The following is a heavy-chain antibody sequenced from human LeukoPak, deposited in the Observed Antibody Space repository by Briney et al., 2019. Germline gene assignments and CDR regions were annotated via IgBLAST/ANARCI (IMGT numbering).Heavy chain of an antibody. J-gene: IGHJ4*02. CDR3: ARLNYDYVWGSFPNAPLDY. D-gene: IGHD3-16*01. CDR1: GGTFSSYA. V-gene: IGHV1-69*06. Sequence: SVKVSCKASGGTFSSYAISWVRQAPGQGLEWMGGIIPIFGTANYAQKFQGRVTITADKSTSTAYMELSSLRSEDTAVYYCARLNYDYVWGSFPNAPLDYWGQGTLVTVSS. CDR2: IIPIFGTA.